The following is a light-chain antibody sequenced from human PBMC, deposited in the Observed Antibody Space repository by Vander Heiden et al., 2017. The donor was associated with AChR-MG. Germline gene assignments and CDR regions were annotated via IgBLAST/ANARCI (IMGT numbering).Light chain of an antibody. Sequence: QSVLTQPPSLSGAPGQRVTISCTGSSSNIGAGYHVHWYQQLPGTAPNLLIYANTNRPSGVSDRFSGSKSDTSASLAITGLQADDEADYYCQSYDGRLSGWVFGGGTKLTVL. CDR2: ANT. J-gene: IGLJ2*01. CDR3: QSYDGRLSGWV. V-gene: IGLV1-40*01. CDR1: SSNIGAGYH.